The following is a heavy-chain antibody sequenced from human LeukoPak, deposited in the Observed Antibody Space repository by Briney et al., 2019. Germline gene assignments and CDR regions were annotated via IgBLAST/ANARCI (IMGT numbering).Heavy chain of an antibody. J-gene: IGHJ4*02. D-gene: IGHD6-6*01. V-gene: IGHV3-21*01. CDR1: GFTFSSYS. CDR3: ARIDSSSDYFDY. CDR2: ISSSSSYI. Sequence: GGPLRLSCAASGFTFSSYSMNWVRQAPGKGLEWVSSISSSSSYIYYADSVKGRFTISRDNAKNSLYLRMNSLRAEDTAVYYCARIDSSSDYFDYWGQGTLVTVSS.